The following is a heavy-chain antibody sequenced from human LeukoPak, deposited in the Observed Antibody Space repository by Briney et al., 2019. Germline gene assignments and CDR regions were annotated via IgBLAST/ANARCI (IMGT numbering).Heavy chain of an antibody. Sequence: ASVKVSCKASGGTFSSYAISWVRQAPGQGLEWMGGIIPIFGTANYAQKCQGRVTITADESTSTAYMELSSLRSEDTAVYYCARTTVTTLVSHYFDYWGQGTLVTVSS. CDR2: IIPIFGTA. CDR1: GGTFSSYA. V-gene: IGHV1-69*13. D-gene: IGHD4-11*01. CDR3: ARTTVTTLVSHYFDY. J-gene: IGHJ4*02.